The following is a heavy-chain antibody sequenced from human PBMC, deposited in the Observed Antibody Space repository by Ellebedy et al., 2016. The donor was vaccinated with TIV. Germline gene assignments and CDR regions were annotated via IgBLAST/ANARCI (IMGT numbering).Heavy chain of an antibody. CDR2: ISVDGRAV. Sequence: GGSLRLXXVGLGFTFSDSVMHCLLHDPAKGLDWVAGISVDGRAVHYPDTVKGRFTISRDNAQNTVYLQMNSLRLEDTAVYYCVRGWYSSGHCDVFAMWGQGTIVTVSS. V-gene: IGHV3-30*03. CDR1: GFTFSDSV. CDR3: VRGWYSSGHCDVFAM. J-gene: IGHJ3*02. D-gene: IGHD6-19*01.